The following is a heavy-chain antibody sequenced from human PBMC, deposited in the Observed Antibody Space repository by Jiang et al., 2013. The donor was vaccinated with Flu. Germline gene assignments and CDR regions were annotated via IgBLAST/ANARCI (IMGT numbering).Heavy chain of an antibody. D-gene: IGHD3-10*01. J-gene: IGHJ5*02. CDR1: GFTFRSYS. Sequence: LESGGGLIQPGGSLRLSCAASGFTFRSYSMNWVRQAPGKGLEWVSSISSSSGYIYYGDSVKGRFTISRDNAKNSLYLQMNSLRAEDTAVYYCARDQGIGFGEVAHRWFDPWGQGTLVTVSS. CDR3: ARDQGIGFGEVAHRWFDP. CDR2: ISSSSGYI. V-gene: IGHV3-21*01.